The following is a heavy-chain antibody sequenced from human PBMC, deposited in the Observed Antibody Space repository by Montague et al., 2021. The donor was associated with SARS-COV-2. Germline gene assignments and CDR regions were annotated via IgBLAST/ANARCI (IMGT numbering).Heavy chain of an antibody. V-gene: IGHV4-39*07. CDR3: ARAPPGYWGVVVVVAANFDY. D-gene: IGHD2-15*01. CDR2: IYYSGST. J-gene: IGHJ4*02. Sequence: SETLSLTCTVSGGSISSSSYYWGWIRQPPGKGLEWIGRIYYSGSTYYNPSLKSRVTISVDTSKNQFSLKLSSVTAADTAVYYCARAPPGYWGVVVVVAANFDYWGQGTLVTVSS. CDR1: GGSISSSSYY.